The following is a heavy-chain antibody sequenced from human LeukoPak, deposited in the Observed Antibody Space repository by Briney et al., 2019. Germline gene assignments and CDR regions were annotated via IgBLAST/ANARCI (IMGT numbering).Heavy chain of an antibody. CDR3: ARGLRAETYDAFDI. CDR2: ISSSRRYI. D-gene: IGHD4-17*01. Sequence: GGSLRLSCAASGFTFSSYSMNWVRQAPGKGLEWVSSISSSRRYIYYADSVKGRFTISRDNAKNSLYLQMNSLRAEDTAVYYCARGLRAETYDAFDIWGQGTMVTVSS. V-gene: IGHV3-21*01. J-gene: IGHJ3*02. CDR1: GFTFSSYS.